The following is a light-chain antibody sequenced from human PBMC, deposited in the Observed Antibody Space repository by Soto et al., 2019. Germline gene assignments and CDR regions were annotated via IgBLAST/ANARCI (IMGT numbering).Light chain of an antibody. CDR2: GSS. Sequence: QLTPSPSSLSASVGDRVTITSRAGQGIISYLNWYQQKAGQAPRLLIYGSSSSLSGVPPRFSGSGSGTDFTLNISSLQPDDCATYYCQQYNSYFPTFGQGTKVDIK. V-gene: IGKV1-16*01. J-gene: IGKJ1*01. CDR3: QQYNSYFPT. CDR1: QGIISY.